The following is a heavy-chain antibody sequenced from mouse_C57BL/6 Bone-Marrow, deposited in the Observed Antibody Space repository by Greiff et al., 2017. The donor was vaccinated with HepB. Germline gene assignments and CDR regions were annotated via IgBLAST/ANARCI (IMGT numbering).Heavy chain of an antibody. CDR2: IDPSDSET. Sequence: QVQLQQPGAELVRPGSSVKLSCKASGYTFTSYWMHWVKQRPIQGLEWIGNIDPSDSETHYNQKFKDKATLTVDKSSSTAYMQLSSLTSEDSAVYYCARPIVTWYFDVWGTGTTVTVSS. CDR3: ARPIVTWYFDV. D-gene: IGHD2-5*01. CDR1: GYTFTSYW. V-gene: IGHV1-52*01. J-gene: IGHJ1*03.